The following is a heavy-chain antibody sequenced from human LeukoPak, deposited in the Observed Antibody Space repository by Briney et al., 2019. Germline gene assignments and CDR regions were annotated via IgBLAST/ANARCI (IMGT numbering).Heavy chain of an antibody. CDR1: GYIFTSYW. CDR2: IHPGDSDT. V-gene: IGHV5-51*01. Sequence: ESLKISCEGSGYIFTSYWIGWVRQMPGKGLEWMGIIHPGDSDTRYSPSFQGQVTISADKSIRTAYLQWSSLRASDTAMYYCARVLSAFYGMDVWGQGTTVTVSS. D-gene: IGHD3-16*01. CDR3: ARVLSAFYGMDV. J-gene: IGHJ6*02.